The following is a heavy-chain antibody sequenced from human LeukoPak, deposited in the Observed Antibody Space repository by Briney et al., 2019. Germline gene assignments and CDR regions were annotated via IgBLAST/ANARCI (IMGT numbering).Heavy chain of an antibody. J-gene: IGHJ4*02. CDR3: ARDRGISYWVPSDY. D-gene: IGHD2-21*01. CDR2: INWNGGST. CDR1: GFTFDDYG. V-gene: IGHV3-20*04. Sequence: PGGSLRLSCAASGFTFDDYGMSWVRQAPGKGLEWVSGINWNGGSTGYADPVKGRFTISRDNAKNSLYLQMNSLRAEDTALYYCARDRGISYWVPSDYWGQGTLVTVSS.